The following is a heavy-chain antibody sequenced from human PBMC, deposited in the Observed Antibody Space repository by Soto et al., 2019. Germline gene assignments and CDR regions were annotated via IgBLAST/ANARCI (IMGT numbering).Heavy chain of an antibody. CDR1: GRTFINHW. D-gene: IGHD6-19*01. Sequence: PGASLKISCMVSGRTFINHWNACVRQIPGKGLEWMGIIYPGHSDARYRPYFAGQVTISVDKSITTVYWHWSSLEASDSSVYYWSIQGDMAATPADAFDIWGQGTLVTVSS. CDR3: SIQGDMAATPADAFDI. V-gene: IGHV5-51*01. CDR2: IYPGHSDA. J-gene: IGHJ3*02.